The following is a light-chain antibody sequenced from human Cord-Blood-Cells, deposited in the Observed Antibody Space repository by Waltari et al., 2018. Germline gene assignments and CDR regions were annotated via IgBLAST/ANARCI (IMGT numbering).Light chain of an antibody. CDR1: SSDVGSYNL. J-gene: IGLJ2*01. V-gene: IGLV2-23*03. CDR2: EGS. Sequence: QSALTQPASVSGSPGQSITISCTGTSSDVGSYNLVSWYQQHPGKAPKLMMYEGSKRPLGVFNRFSGSKSGNTASLTISGLQAEDEADYYCCSYAGSSTFVVFGGGTKLTVL. CDR3: CSYAGSSTFVV.